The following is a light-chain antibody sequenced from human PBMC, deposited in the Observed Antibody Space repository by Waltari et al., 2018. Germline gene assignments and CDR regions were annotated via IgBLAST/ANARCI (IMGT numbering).Light chain of an antibody. CDR2: GTY. Sequence: EIVLTQSPATLSLSPGEGATLSCRASQSVSNYLAWYQQKPGQAPRLLIYGTYNRATCIPARFSGSGSGTDFTLTISSLEPEDFAVYYCQQRASWPNTFGQGTKLEIK. V-gene: IGKV3-11*01. CDR1: QSVSNY. CDR3: QQRASWPNT. J-gene: IGKJ2*01.